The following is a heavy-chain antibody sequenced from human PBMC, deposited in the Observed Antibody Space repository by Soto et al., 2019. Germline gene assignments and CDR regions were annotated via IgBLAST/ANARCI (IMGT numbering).Heavy chain of an antibody. Sequence: SQTLSLTCAISGDSVSSNSAAWNWIRQSPSRGLEWLGRTYYRSKWYNDYAVSVKSRITINPDTSKNQFSLQLNSVTPEDTAVYYCARDQREGIAVAGTNYNWFDPWGQGTLVTVSS. CDR1: GDSVSSNSAA. J-gene: IGHJ5*02. D-gene: IGHD6-19*01. V-gene: IGHV6-1*01. CDR3: ARDQREGIAVAGTNYNWFDP. CDR2: TYYRSKWYN.